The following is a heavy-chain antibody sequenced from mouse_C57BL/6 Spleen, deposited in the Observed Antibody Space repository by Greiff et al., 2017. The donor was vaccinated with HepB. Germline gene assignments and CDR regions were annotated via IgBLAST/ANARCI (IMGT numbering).Heavy chain of an antibody. J-gene: IGHJ4*01. Sequence: VQLVESGPELVKPGASVKISCKASGYSFSSSWMNWVKQRPGKGLEWIGRIYPGDGDTNYNGKFKGKATLTADKSSSTAYMQLSSLTSEDSAVYFCARLLRYDYAMDYWGQGTSVTVSS. V-gene: IGHV1-82*01. D-gene: IGHD1-1*01. CDR1: GYSFSSSW. CDR3: ARLLRYDYAMDY. CDR2: IYPGDGDT.